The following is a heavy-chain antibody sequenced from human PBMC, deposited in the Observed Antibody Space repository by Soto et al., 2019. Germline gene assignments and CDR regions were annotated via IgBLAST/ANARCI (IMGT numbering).Heavy chain of an antibody. CDR3: AKGTSAWSGGPLDY. CDR1: GFAFSEYA. D-gene: IGHD6-19*01. J-gene: IGHJ4*02. Sequence: GGSLRLSCAASGFAFSEYAMNWVRQAPGKGLEWVSVISGTGRSTYYADSVKGRFTVSRDSSKNTLYLQMNSLRVEDTAVYYCAKGTSAWSGGPLDYWGQGTLVTVSS. CDR2: ISGTGRST. V-gene: IGHV3-23*01.